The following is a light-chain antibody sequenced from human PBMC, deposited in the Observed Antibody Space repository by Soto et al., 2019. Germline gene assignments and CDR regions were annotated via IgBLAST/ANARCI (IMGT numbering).Light chain of an antibody. Sequence: DIQMTQSPSSLSASVRHSVTITCRASQSISSYLNWYQQKPGKAPKLLIYAASSLQSGVPSRFSGSGSGTDFTLTISSLQPEDFATYYCQQSYSTPLTFGGGTKVDIK. CDR3: QQSYSTPLT. V-gene: IGKV1-39*01. CDR1: QSISSY. CDR2: AAS. J-gene: IGKJ4*01.